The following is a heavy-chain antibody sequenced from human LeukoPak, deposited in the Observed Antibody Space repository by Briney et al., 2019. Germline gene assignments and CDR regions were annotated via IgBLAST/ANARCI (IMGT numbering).Heavy chain of an antibody. CDR3: ARFSSVCDETSCSLTF. J-gene: IGHJ4*02. CDR2: IYHSRST. CDR1: GGSVTSHY. D-gene: IGHD2-2*01. Sequence: SETLSLTCSVSGGSVTSHYWTWIRQPPGKGPELIGHIYHSRSTTYNPSLKGRISISVDASNNQFSLQMSSLTATDTAVYYCARFSSVCDETSCSLTFWGQGILVTVSS. V-gene: IGHV4-59*02.